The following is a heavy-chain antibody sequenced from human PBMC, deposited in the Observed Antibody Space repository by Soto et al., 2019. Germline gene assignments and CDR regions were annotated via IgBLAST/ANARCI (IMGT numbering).Heavy chain of an antibody. D-gene: IGHD6-13*01. CDR3: ARDFKAYSSSWPTRGIWFDP. Sequence: GGSLRLSCAASGFTFSSYAMHWVRQAPGKGLEWVAVISYDGSNKYYADSVKGRFTIPRDNSRNTLYLQMNSLRAEDTAVYYCARDFKAYSSSWPTRGIWFDPWGQGTLVTVSS. CDR2: ISYDGSNK. J-gene: IGHJ5*02. CDR1: GFTFSSYA. V-gene: IGHV3-30-3*01.